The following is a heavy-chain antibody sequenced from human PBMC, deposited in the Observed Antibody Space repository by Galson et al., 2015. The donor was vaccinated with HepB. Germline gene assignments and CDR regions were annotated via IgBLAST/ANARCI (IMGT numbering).Heavy chain of an antibody. Sequence: SETLSLTCAVSGGSISNRNWWNWVRQPPGKGLEWIGEIYQSGTTNYNPSLKSRVTMSVDTFKNEFSLKVTSLTAADTAVYYCARAYYGSGSYYHWFDPWGQGTLVTVSS. CDR2: IYQSGTT. V-gene: IGHV4-4*02. CDR3: ARAYYGSGSYYHWFDP. J-gene: IGHJ5*02. D-gene: IGHD3-10*01. CDR1: GGSISNRNW.